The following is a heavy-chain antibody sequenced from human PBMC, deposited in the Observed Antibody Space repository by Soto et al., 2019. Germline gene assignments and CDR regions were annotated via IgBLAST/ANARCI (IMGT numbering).Heavy chain of an antibody. Sequence: QVLLQESGPGLVKPSQTLSLTCTVSGGSISSGGYYWSWIRQHPGKGLEWVGYIYYSRTTYYNPSLESRVNISGDTFKNQFSLNLSSVTAADTAVYYCARGFLEWLSHPYYGMDVWGQGTTVTVSS. CDR1: GGSISSGGYY. V-gene: IGHV4-31*03. CDR2: IYYSRTT. CDR3: ARGFLEWLSHPYYGMDV. J-gene: IGHJ6*02. D-gene: IGHD3-3*01.